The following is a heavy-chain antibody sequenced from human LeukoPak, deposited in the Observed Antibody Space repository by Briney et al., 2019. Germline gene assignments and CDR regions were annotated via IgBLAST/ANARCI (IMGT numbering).Heavy chain of an antibody. J-gene: IGHJ4*02. V-gene: IGHV3-21*01. Sequence: GGSLRLSCAASGFTFSSYGMNWARQAPGKGLEWVSSISSRSSYIYYADSVKGRFTISRDNAKNSLYLQLNSLRAEDTAVYYCARQYYDIWSGYYTADYYFDYWGQGTLVTVSS. CDR2: ISSRSSYI. D-gene: IGHD3-3*01. CDR3: ARQYYDIWSGYYTADYYFDY. CDR1: GFTFSSYG.